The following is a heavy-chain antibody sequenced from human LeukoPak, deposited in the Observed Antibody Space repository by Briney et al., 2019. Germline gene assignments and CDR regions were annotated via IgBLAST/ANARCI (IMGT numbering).Heavy chain of an antibody. V-gene: IGHV3-30-3*01. CDR3: ASPNPADY. J-gene: IGHJ4*02. Sequence: GGSLRLSCAASGFTFSSYAMHWVRQAPGKGLEWVAVISYDGSNEYYADSVKGRFTISRDNSKNTLYLQMNSLRAEDTAVYYCASPNPADYRGQGTLVTVSS. CDR1: GFTFSSYA. CDR2: ISYDGSNE. D-gene: IGHD2-8*01.